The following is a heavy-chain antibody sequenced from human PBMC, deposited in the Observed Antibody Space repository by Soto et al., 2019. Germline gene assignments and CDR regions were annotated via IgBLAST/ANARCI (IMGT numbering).Heavy chain of an antibody. V-gene: IGHV1-18*01. CDR3: ARGGAYCTSPSCGYNWFDP. CDR1: GYTFTSYS. CDR2: ISGYNGNT. D-gene: IGHD2-2*01. J-gene: IGHJ5*02. Sequence: QVKLVQSGVEVKQPGASVKVSCKASGYTFTSYSISWVRQAPGQGLEWMGWISGYNGNTNNAQKFQDRVTITTDTSTTTAYMELRSLRSDDTAMYYCARGGAYCTSPSCGYNWFDPWGQGTLVTVSS.